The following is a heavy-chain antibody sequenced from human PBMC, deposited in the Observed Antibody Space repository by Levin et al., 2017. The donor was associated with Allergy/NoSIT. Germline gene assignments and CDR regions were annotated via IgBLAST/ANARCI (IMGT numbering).Heavy chain of an antibody. CDR1: GGSISSSTYY. Sequence: WGSLRLSCTVSGGSISSSTYYWGWIRQPPGKGLEWIGNIYYSGSTYYNPSLKSRVTISVDTSKSQFSLKLSSVTAADTAVYYCARQRIVVVPAASSGWFDPWGQGTLVIVSS. CDR3: ARQRIVVVPAASSGWFDP. V-gene: IGHV4-39*01. CDR2: IYYSGST. D-gene: IGHD2-2*01. J-gene: IGHJ5*02.